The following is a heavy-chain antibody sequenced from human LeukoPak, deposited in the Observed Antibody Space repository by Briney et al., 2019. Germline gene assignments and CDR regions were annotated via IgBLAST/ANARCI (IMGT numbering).Heavy chain of an antibody. D-gene: IGHD3-16*02. J-gene: IGHJ4*02. CDR3: AKDTVIPY. CDR1: GFSFSSYA. V-gene: IGHV3-23*01. CDR2: ISGSGGST. Sequence: GGSLRLSCAASGFSFSSYAMSWVRQAPGKGLEWVSTISGSGGSTYYADSVKGRFTISRDNSKNTTLYLQMNSLRAEDTAVYYCAKDTVIPYWGQGTLVTVSS.